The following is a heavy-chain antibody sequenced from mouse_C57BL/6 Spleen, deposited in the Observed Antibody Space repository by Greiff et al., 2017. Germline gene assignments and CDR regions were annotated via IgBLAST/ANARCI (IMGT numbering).Heavy chain of an antibody. CDR3: APITTVVNC. CDR1: GYTFTSYW. D-gene: IGHD1-1*01. V-gene: IGHV1-64*01. J-gene: IGHJ2*01. CDR2: IHPNSGST. Sequence: QVQLQQPGAELVKPGASVKLSCKASGYTFTSYWMHWVKQRPGQGLEWIGIIHPNSGSTNYNEKFKSKAARAVDKASSTAYRQHSSLTSEDSAVYCCAPITTVVNCWGQGTTLTVSS.